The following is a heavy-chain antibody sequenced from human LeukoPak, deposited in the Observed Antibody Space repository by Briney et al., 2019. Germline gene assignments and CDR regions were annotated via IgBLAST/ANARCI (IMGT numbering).Heavy chain of an antibody. V-gene: IGHV4-34*01. Sequence: SETLSLTCTVSGGSISNNYWSWIRQPPGKGLEWIGEINHSGSTNYNPSLKSRVTISVDTSKNQFSLKLSSVTAADTAVYYCARVPYSYGYYFDYWGQGTLVTVSS. J-gene: IGHJ4*02. CDR1: GGSISNNY. CDR3: ARVPYSYGYYFDY. D-gene: IGHD5-18*01. CDR2: INHSGST.